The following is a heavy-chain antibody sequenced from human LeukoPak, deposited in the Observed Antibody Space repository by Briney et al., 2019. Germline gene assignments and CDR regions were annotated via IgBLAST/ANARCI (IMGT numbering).Heavy chain of an antibody. J-gene: IGHJ6*02. Sequence: GGSLRLSCAASGFTFSSYAMSWVRQAPGKGLEWVSAISGSGGSTYYADSVKGRFTIPRDNSKNTLYLQMNSLRAEDTAVYYCAKAQSTAMVTYYYYGMDVWGQGTTVTVSS. CDR3: AKAQSTAMVTYYYYGMDV. CDR2: ISGSGGST. D-gene: IGHD5-18*01. CDR1: GFTFSSYA. V-gene: IGHV3-23*01.